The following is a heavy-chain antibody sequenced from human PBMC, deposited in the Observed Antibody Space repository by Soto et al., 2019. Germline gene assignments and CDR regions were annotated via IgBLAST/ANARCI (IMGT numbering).Heavy chain of an antibody. V-gene: IGHV4-39*02. J-gene: IGHJ6*02. D-gene: IGHD3-10*01. Sequence: ILSLTCPVSGGSFSSSHYCWGWIRQPPGKGLEWIGSIYYSGSTYYNPSLKSRVTISVDTSKNQFSLKLSSVTAADTAVYYCARDGSGSYSYYYYGMDVWGQGT. CDR3: ARDGSGSYSYYYYGMDV. CDR2: IYYSGST. CDR1: GGSFSSSHYC.